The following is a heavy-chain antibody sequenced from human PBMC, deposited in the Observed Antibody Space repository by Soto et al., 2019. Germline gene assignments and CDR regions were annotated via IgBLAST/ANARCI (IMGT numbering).Heavy chain of an antibody. D-gene: IGHD3-10*01. CDR3: ARDVYYYGSGKTYYYYGMDV. J-gene: IGHJ6*02. Sequence: PGGSLRLSCAASGFTFSSYSMNRVRQAPGKGLEWVSSISSSSSYIYYADSVKGRFTISRDNAKNSLYLQMNSLRAEDTAVYYCARDVYYYGSGKTYYYYGMDVWGQGTTVTVSS. V-gene: IGHV3-21*01. CDR1: GFTFSSYS. CDR2: ISSSSSYI.